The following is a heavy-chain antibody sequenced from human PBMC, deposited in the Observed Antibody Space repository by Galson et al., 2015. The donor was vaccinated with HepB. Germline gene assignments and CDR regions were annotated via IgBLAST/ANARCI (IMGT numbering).Heavy chain of an antibody. D-gene: IGHD5-24*01. V-gene: IGHV1-69*04. CDR1: GGTFSSYA. Sequence: SVKVSCKASGGTFSSYAISWVRQAPGQGLEWMGRIIPILGIANYAQKFQGRVTITADKSTSTAYMELSSLRSEDTAVYYCARESPVEMATIRYMDVWGKGTTVTVSS. J-gene: IGHJ6*03. CDR2: IIPILGIA. CDR3: ARESPVEMATIRYMDV.